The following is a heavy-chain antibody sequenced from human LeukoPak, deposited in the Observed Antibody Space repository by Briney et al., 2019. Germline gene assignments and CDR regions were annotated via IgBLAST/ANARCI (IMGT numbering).Heavy chain of an antibody. D-gene: IGHD3-22*01. CDR3: ARGGWNKFDY. V-gene: IGHV4-39*07. Sequence: MTSETLSLTCTVSGVSIRSGDYYWGWVRQSPGKGLEWIGSMSSGGSTYYNPSLKSRVTISIDTSKNQFSLKLSSVTAADTAVYYCARGGWNKFDYWGQGTLVTVSS. CDR1: GVSIRSGDYY. J-gene: IGHJ4*02. CDR2: MSSGGST.